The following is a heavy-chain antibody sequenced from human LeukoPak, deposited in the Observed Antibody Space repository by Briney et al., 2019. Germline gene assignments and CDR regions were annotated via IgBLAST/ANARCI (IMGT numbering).Heavy chain of an antibody. CDR3: TRVSVYYYDSSGYSDFDY. Sequence: ASVKVSRKASGYTFTSYGISWVRQAPGQGLEWMGWISAYNGNTNYAQKLQGRVTMTTDTSTSTAYMELRSLRSDDTAVYYCTRVSVYYYDSSGYSDFDYWGQGTLVTVSS. CDR2: ISAYNGNT. J-gene: IGHJ4*02. CDR1: GYTFTSYG. D-gene: IGHD3-22*01. V-gene: IGHV1-18*01.